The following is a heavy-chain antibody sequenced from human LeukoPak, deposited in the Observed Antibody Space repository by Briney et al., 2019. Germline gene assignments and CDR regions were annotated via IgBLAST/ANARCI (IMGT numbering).Heavy chain of an antibody. V-gene: IGHV4-59*04. J-gene: IGHJ5*02. CDR2: FYYSGTS. CDR3: AGHPFYDILTGYSCFDP. D-gene: IGHD3-9*01. CDR1: GGSISTCY. Sequence: SETLSLTCTVSGGSISTCYWGWIRQPPGKGLEWIGSFYYSGTSYYNPSLKSQVTMSADTSKNQLSLELRSVTAADTAVYYCAGHPFYDILTGYSCFDPWGQGTLVTVSS.